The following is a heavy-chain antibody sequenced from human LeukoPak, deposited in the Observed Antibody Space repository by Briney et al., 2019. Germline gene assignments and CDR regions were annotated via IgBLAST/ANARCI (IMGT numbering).Heavy chain of an antibody. Sequence: SQTLSLTCVISGDNVSTNTAAWSWIRQSPSRGLEWLVRTYYRFKWYTDYAVTMRSRITIDADTSRNQCSLQLNSVSPEDTAVYFCARDGDRGGYFRETQHWYSDLWGRGTLVTVSS. V-gene: IGHV6-1*01. J-gene: IGHJ2*01. CDR1: GDNVSTNTAA. CDR3: ARDGDRGGYFRETQHWYSDL. CDR2: TYYRFKWYT. D-gene: IGHD5-18*01.